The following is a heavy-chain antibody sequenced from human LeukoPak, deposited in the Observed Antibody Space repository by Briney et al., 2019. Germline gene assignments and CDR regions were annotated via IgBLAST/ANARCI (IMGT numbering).Heavy chain of an antibody. CDR1: GFPFSSYW. J-gene: IGHJ4*02. CDR3: ARGGIWLPN. CDR2: IKQDGSEK. Sequence: GGSLRLSCSASGFPFSSYWMSWVRQAPGKGLEWVANIKQDGSEKYYLDSVKGRFTISRDNAKNSLYLQMNSLRAEDTAVYYCARGGIWLPNWGQGTLVTVSS. V-gene: IGHV3-7*01. D-gene: IGHD5-24*01.